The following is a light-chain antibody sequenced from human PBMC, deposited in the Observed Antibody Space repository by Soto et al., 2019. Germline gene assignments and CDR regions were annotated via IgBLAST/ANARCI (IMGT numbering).Light chain of an antibody. J-gene: IGLJ1*01. CDR1: SSDVGGYNY. CDR2: EVS. V-gene: IGLV2-14*01. CDR3: CSFTASNTHV. Sequence: QSALTQPASVSGSPGQSITISCTGTSSDVGGYNYVSWYQQHPGKAPKLMIYEVSNRPSGVSDRFSGSKSGNTASLTISGLQAEDEAVYYCCSFTASNTHVFGTGTKLTVL.